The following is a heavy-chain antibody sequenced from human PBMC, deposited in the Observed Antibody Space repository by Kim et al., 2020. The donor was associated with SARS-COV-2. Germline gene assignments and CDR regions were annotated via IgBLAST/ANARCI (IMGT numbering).Heavy chain of an antibody. CDR2: ISGSDTII. CDR3: AKGIGGYNYGVDD. Sequence: GGSLRLSCAASGFTLRSYAMSWVRQAPGKGLEWVSAISGSDTIIHYADSVKGRFTISRDNSKNTLYLEMDSLRAEDTAVYYCAKGIGGYNYGVDDWGQGT. J-gene: IGHJ6*02. D-gene: IGHD3-10*01. CDR1: GFTLRSYA. V-gene: IGHV3-23*01.